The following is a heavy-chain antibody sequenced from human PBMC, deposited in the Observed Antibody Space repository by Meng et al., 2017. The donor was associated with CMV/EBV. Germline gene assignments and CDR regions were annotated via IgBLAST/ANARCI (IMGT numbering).Heavy chain of an antibody. CDR3: ARDGKTVDF. D-gene: IGHD4-17*01. CDR1: GFTFSGYY. CDR2: ISESETSM. V-gene: IGHV3-11*04. Sequence: LSFSCAVSGFTFSGYYLGWVRQAPGKGLEWVAYISESETSMYYADSVTGRFTISRDNDQNALYLDMNSLRVEDTAVYYCARDGKTVDFWGQGTLVTVSS. J-gene: IGHJ4*02.